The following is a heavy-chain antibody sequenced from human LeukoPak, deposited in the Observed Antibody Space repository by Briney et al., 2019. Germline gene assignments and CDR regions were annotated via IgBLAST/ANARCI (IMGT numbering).Heavy chain of an antibody. CDR2: INPNSGGT. D-gene: IGHD5-12*01. Sequence: ASVKVSCKASGYTFTGYYMHWVRQAPGQGLEWMGWINPNSGGTNYAQKFQGRVTMTRDTSISTAYMELSRLRSDDTAVYYCARAVDSSYDREYYFDYWGQGTLVTVSS. CDR3: ARAVDSSYDREYYFDY. J-gene: IGHJ4*02. V-gene: IGHV1-2*02. CDR1: GYTFTGYY.